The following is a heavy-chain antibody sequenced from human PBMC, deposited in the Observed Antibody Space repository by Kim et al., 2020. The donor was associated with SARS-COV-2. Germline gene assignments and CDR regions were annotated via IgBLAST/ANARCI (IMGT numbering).Heavy chain of an antibody. D-gene: IGHD3-10*01. CDR3: ARGMVWFGESHPNWFDP. J-gene: IGHJ5*02. Sequence: SETLSLTCTVSGGSISSSSYYWGWIRQPPGKGLEWIGSIYYSGSTYYNPSLKGRVTISVDTSKNQFSLKLSSVTAADTAVYYCARGMVWFGESHPNWFDPWGQGTLVTVSS. CDR1: GGSISSSSYY. CDR2: IYYSGST. V-gene: IGHV4-39*01.